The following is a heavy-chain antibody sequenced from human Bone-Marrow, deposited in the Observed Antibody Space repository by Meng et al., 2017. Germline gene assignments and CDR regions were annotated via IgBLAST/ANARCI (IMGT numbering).Heavy chain of an antibody. Sequence: GESLKISCAASGFTFSSYEMDWVRQAPGKGLEWIANIKSGGNTKFYADSVKGRFTFSRDDANTSLYLQMNSLRAEETAIYYCAKEYVSHSSGYDAFGVWGQGTVVTVSS. V-gene: IGHV3-48*03. J-gene: IGHJ3*01. D-gene: IGHD3-22*01. CDR3: AKEYVSHSSGYDAFGV. CDR1: GFTFSSYE. CDR2: IKSGGNTK.